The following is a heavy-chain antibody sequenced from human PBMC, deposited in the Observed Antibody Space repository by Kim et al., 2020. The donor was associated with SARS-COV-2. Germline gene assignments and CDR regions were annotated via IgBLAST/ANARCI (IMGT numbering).Heavy chain of an antibody. CDR1: GITFSNFN. V-gene: IGHV3-48*02. CDR3: ARWQHGGPAEYFQH. J-gene: IGHJ1*01. Sequence: GGSLRLSCAASGITFSNFNMNWVRQAPGKGLEWVSYINTGSTTIYYADSVKGRFTVSRYNDKNSLYLQMNSLRDEDTAVYFCARWQHGGPAEYFQHWGQGTLVTVSS. CDR2: INTGSTTI. D-gene: IGHD4-17*01.